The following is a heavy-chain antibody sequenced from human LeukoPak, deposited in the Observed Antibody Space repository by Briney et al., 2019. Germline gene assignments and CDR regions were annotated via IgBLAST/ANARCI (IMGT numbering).Heavy chain of an antibody. CDR1: GGSISSYY. J-gene: IGHJ4*02. CDR3: ATTPYSSSWYYFDY. D-gene: IGHD6-13*01. V-gene: IGHV4-59*08. CDR2: IYYSGST. Sequence: SETLSLTCTVSGGSISSYYWSWIRQPPGKGLEWIGYIYYSGSTNYNPSLKSRVTISVDTSKNQFSLKLSSVTAADTAVYYCATTPYSSSWYYFDYWGQGTLVTVSP.